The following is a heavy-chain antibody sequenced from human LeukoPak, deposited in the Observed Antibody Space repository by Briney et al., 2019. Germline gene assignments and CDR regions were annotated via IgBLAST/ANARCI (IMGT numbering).Heavy chain of an antibody. CDR3: AKDLSHARLAAAGTRNWFDP. CDR1: GFTFSSYG. Sequence: GGSLRLSCAASGFTFSSYGMHWVRQAPGKGLEWVAVISYDGSNKYYADSVKGRFTISRDNSKNTLYLQMNSLRAEDTAVYYCAKDLSHARLAAAGTRNWFDPWGQGTLVTVSS. D-gene: IGHD6-13*01. J-gene: IGHJ5*02. CDR2: ISYDGSNK. V-gene: IGHV3-30*18.